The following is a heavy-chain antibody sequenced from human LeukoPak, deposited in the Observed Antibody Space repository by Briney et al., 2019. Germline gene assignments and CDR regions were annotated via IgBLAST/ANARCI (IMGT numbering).Heavy chain of an antibody. CDR2: INHSGST. J-gene: IGHJ4*02. D-gene: IGHD5-18*01. CDR3: ARGRVDTDFLDY. Sequence: SETLSLTCAVYGGSFSGYYCSWIRQHPGKGLEWIGEINHSGSTNYNPSLKSRVTISVDTSNNQFSLKLSSVTAADTAVYYCARGRVDTDFLDYWGQGTLVTVSS. V-gene: IGHV4-34*01. CDR1: GGSFSGYY.